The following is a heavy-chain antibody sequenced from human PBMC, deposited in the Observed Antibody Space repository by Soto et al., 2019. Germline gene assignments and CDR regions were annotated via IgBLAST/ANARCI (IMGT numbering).Heavy chain of an antibody. Sequence: GGSLRLSCAASGFTFSSYEINWVRQAPGKGLEWVSYISSSGSTIYYADSVKGRFTISRDNAKNSLYLQMNSLRAEDTAVYYCARGPSYYDPSLDAFDIWGQGTMVTVSS. V-gene: IGHV3-48*03. D-gene: IGHD3-22*01. J-gene: IGHJ3*02. CDR2: ISSSGSTI. CDR1: GFTFSSYE. CDR3: ARGPSYYDPSLDAFDI.